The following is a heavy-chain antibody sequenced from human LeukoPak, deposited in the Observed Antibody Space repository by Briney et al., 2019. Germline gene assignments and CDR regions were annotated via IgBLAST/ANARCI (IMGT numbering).Heavy chain of an antibody. CDR1: GYTFTSYY. D-gene: IGHD3-22*01. J-gene: IGHJ6*02. Sequence: ASVKVSCKASGYTFTSYYMHWVRQAPGQGLEWMGIINPSGGSTSYAQKFQGRVTMTRDTSTSTVYMELSSLRSEDTAVYYCARVRYYDSSGYSPHSYYYGMDVWGQGTTVTVSS. CDR2: INPSGGST. V-gene: IGHV1-46*01. CDR3: ARVRYYDSSGYSPHSYYYGMDV.